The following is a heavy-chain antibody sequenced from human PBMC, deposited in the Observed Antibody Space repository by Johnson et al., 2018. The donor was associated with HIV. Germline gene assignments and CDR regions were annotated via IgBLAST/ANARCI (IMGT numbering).Heavy chain of an antibody. J-gene: IGHJ3*01. CDR3: ARSGPNWAFDF. V-gene: IGHV3-74*02. CDR2: ISSDGSST. D-gene: IGHD1-1*01. Sequence: VQLVESGGGVVQPGRSLRLSCAASGFTFSSYGMHWVRQAPGKGLVWVSRISSDGSSTYYADSVKGRFTISRDNAKNTMFVQMNSLRAEDTAVYYCARSGPNWAFDFWGQGTMVTVSS. CDR1: GFTFSSYG.